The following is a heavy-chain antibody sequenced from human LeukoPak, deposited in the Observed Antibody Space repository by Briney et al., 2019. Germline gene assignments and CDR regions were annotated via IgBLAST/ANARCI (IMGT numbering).Heavy chain of an antibody. Sequence: GGSLRLSCAASGYTFSSYWMHWVRQAPGKGLVWVSRINSDGSSTSYADSVKGRFTISRDNAKNTLYLQMNSLRAEDTPVYYCARDPLYYYDSSGQDLDYWGQGTLVTVSS. V-gene: IGHV3-74*01. CDR2: INSDGSST. J-gene: IGHJ4*02. CDR1: GYTFSSYW. D-gene: IGHD3-22*01. CDR3: ARDPLYYYDSSGQDLDY.